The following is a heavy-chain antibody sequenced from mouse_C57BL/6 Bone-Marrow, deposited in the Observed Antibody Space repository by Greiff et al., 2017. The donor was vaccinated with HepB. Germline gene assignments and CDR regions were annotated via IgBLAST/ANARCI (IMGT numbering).Heavy chain of an antibody. J-gene: IGHJ4*01. CDR3: ARDYYYGSTYYYAMDY. Sequence: EVMLVESGGGLVKPGGSLKLSCAASGFTFSSYAMSWVRQTPEKRLEWVATISDGGSYTYYPDNVKGRFTISRDNAKNNLYLQMSHLKSEDTAMYYCARDYYYGSTYYYAMDYWCQGTAVTVSS. V-gene: IGHV5-4*01. CDR2: ISDGGSYT. CDR1: GFTFSSYA. D-gene: IGHD1-1*01.